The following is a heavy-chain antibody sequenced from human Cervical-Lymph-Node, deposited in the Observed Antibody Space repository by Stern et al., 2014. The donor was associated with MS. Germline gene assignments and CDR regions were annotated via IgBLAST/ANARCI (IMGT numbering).Heavy chain of an antibody. CDR2: IWYDGSNK. J-gene: IGHJ4*02. CDR1: GFTFSSYG. Sequence: VQLVESGGGVVQPGRSLRLSCAASGFTFSSYGMHWVRQAPGKGLEWVAVIWYDGSNKYYADSVKCRFPISRDNSKNTLYLQMNSLRSEDTAVYYCARDGPDSSGYYWFWDYWGQGTLVTVSS. V-gene: IGHV3-33*01. CDR3: ARDGPDSSGYYWFWDY. D-gene: IGHD3-22*01.